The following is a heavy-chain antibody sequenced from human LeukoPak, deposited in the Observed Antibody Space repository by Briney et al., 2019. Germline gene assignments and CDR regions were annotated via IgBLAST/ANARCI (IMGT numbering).Heavy chain of an antibody. CDR3: ARGRSTGYPYYFEY. D-gene: IGHD5-12*01. Sequence: ASVKVSCKASGYTFTSYDFNWVRQATGQGLEWMGWMNPNSGSTGYAQKFQGRVTITRNTPISTAYMELSGLRSEDTAVYYCARGRSTGYPYYFEYWGQGTLVTVSS. CDR2: MNPNSGST. J-gene: IGHJ4*02. V-gene: IGHV1-8*03. CDR1: GYTFTSYD.